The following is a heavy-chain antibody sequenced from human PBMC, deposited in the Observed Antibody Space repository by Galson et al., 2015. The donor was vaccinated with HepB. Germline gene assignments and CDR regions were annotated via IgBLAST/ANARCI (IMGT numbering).Heavy chain of an antibody. D-gene: IGHD6-13*01. V-gene: IGHV3-21*06. CDR2: ISSSSDYI. Sequence: SLRLSCAASGFSFSSYNMNWVRQAPGKGLEWVSSISSSSDYIYYAASVKGRFTISRDNAKNLVHLQMSSLRVEDTAVYYCARDRPPAIAAAGSSQHWGQGTLVTLSS. CDR3: ARDRPPAIAAAGSSQH. J-gene: IGHJ1*01. CDR1: GFSFSSYN.